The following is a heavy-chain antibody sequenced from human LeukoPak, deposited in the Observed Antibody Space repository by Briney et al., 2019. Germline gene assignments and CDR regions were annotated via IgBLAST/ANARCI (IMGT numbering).Heavy chain of an antibody. J-gene: IGHJ4*02. V-gene: IGHV1-2*02. Sequence: ASVKVSCKASGYTFTGYYMHWVRQAPGQGLEWMGWINPNSGGTKYAQKFQGRVTMTRDTSISTAYMELSRLRSDDTAVYYCAREEDTAMVPFDYWGQGTLVTVSS. CDR3: AREEDTAMVPFDY. CDR2: INPNSGGT. D-gene: IGHD5-18*01. CDR1: GYTFTGYY.